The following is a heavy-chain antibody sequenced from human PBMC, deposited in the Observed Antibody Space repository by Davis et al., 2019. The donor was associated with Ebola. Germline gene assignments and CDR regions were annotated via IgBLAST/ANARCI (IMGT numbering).Heavy chain of an antibody. Sequence: ASVKVSCKASGYTFTSYYMHWVRQAPGQGLEWMGWINPNSGGTNYAQKFQGRVTMTRDTSISTAYMELSRLRSDDTAVYYCARETAYSTDNWFDPWGQGTLVTVSS. CDR2: INPNSGGT. CDR1: GYTFTSYY. V-gene: IGHV1-2*02. CDR3: ARETAYSTDNWFDP. D-gene: IGHD6-13*01. J-gene: IGHJ5*02.